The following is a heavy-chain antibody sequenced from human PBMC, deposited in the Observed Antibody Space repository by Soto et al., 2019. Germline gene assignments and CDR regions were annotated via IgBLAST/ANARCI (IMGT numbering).Heavy chain of an antibody. CDR1: GFTFDDYT. V-gene: IGHV3-43*01. CDR3: AKGRGYYYGMDV. Sequence: GGSLRLSCAASGFTFDDYTMHWVRQAPGKGLEWVSLISWDGGSTYYADSVKGRFTISRDNSKNSLYLQMNSLRTEDTALYYCAKGRGYYYGMDVWGQGTTVTVSS. CDR2: ISWDGGST. J-gene: IGHJ6*02.